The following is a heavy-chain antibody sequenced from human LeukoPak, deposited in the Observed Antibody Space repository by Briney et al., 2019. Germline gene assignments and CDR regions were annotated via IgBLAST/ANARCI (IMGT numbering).Heavy chain of an antibody. D-gene: IGHD6-6*01. Sequence: GGSLRLSCAVSGFTFSSYAMSWVRQAPGKGLEWVSAISGSGGSTYYADSVKGRFTISRDNSKNTLYLQMNSLRAEDTAVYYCANEIGFGQLGDYWGQGTLVTVSS. V-gene: IGHV3-23*01. CDR2: ISGSGGST. CDR1: GFTFSSYA. J-gene: IGHJ4*02. CDR3: ANEIGFGQLGDY.